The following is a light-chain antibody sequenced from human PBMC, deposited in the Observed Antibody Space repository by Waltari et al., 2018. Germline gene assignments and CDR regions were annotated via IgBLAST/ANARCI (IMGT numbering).Light chain of an antibody. CDR3: SSYAGNDNVEV. V-gene: IGLV2-8*01. CDR2: EVS. Sequence: QSALTQPTSASGSPGKSVTISCTGTSSDVGGDNYVSWYHQRPGKAPNLMIYEVSNRPSGVPDRFSGSKTGNAASLTVSGLQAEDEANYYCSSYAGNDNVEVFGGGTNLTAL. J-gene: IGLJ3*02. CDR1: SSDVGGDNY.